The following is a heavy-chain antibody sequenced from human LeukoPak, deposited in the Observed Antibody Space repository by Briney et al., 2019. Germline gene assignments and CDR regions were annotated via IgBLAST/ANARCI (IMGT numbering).Heavy chain of an antibody. D-gene: IGHD5-24*01. CDR2: ISATGST. Sequence: KPSQTLSPTCTVSGVSISSGSYYWTWIRQPAGKGLEWIGRISATGSTNYNPSLKSRVTISIDTSKNQFSLKLSSVTAADTAVYYCAGEVRARDGYNYGGSDYWGQGTPVTVSS. J-gene: IGHJ4*02. CDR1: GVSISSGSYY. CDR3: AGEVRARDGYNYGGSDY. V-gene: IGHV4-61*02.